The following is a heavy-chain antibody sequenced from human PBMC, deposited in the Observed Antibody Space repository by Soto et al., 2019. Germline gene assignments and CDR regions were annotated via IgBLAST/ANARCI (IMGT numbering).Heavy chain of an antibody. CDR3: ARVSGIVVVPTAKDPHYYYMDV. Sequence: QVQLQESGPGLVKPSQTLSLTCTVSGGSISGGPYYWTWIRQHPGSGLEWIGYIYYTGRTYYNPSLKSRVIMSVDTSNNQLSLKLSSVTAADTAVYFCARVSGIVVVPTAKDPHYYYMDVWDKGTTVTVSS. D-gene: IGHD2-2*01. CDR1: GGSISGGPYY. CDR2: IYYTGRT. V-gene: IGHV4-31*03. J-gene: IGHJ6*03.